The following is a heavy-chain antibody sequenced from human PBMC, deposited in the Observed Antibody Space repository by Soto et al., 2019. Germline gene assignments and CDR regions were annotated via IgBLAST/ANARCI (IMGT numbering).Heavy chain of an antibody. J-gene: IGHJ5*02. V-gene: IGHV4-39*01. CDR3: ARLRCSSTSCYLEFRWWFDP. CDR2: IYYSGST. Sequence: PSETLSLTCTVSGGSISSSSYYWGWIRQPPGKGLEWIGSIYYSGSTYYNPSLKSRVTISVDTSKNQFSLKLSSVTAADTAVYYCARLRCSSTSCYLEFRWWFDPWGQGTLVTVSS. D-gene: IGHD2-2*01. CDR1: GGSISSSSYY.